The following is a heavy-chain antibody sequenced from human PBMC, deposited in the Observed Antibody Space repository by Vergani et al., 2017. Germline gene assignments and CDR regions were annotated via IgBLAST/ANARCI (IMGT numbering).Heavy chain of an antibody. V-gene: IGHV3-23*04. Sequence: VQLVESGGGLVQLGGSLRLSCAASGFTFSSYARSWVRQAPGKGLGWVSASSGSGGSTSYADSVKGRFTISRDNSKNTLYLQMNSLRAEDTGVYYCAKDWLDCSGGSCYSNAFDIWGQGTMVTVSS. J-gene: IGHJ3*02. CDR1: GFTFSSYA. CDR3: AKDWLDCSGGSCYSNAFDI. CDR2: SSGSGGST. D-gene: IGHD2-15*01.